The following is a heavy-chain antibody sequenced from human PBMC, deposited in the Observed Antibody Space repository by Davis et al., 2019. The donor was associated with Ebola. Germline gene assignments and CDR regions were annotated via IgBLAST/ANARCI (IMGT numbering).Heavy chain of an antibody. Sequence: SETLSLTCTVSGGSISSYYWSWLRQPPRKGLEWIGYIYYSGRTNYNPSLKSRVTISVDTSKNQFSLKLSSVTAADTAVYYCARAVPGTNYFDYWGQGTLVTVSS. CDR2: IYYSGRT. D-gene: IGHD1-1*01. CDR3: ARAVPGTNYFDY. CDR1: GGSISSYY. J-gene: IGHJ4*02. V-gene: IGHV4-59*01.